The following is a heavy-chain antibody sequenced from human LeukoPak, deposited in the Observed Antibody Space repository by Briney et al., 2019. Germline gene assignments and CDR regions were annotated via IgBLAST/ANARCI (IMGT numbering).Heavy chain of an antibody. CDR1: GFTVSSNY. D-gene: IGHD3-10*01. CDR3: ARDTYYGSGSYYFDY. Sequence: QPGGSLRLSCAASGFTVSSNYMSWVRQAPGKGLEWVSVIYSGGSTYYADSVKGRFTISRDNSKNTLYLQMNSLRAEDTAVYYCARDTYYGSGSYYFDYWGQGTLVTVSS. V-gene: IGHV3-66*01. CDR2: IYSGGST. J-gene: IGHJ4*02.